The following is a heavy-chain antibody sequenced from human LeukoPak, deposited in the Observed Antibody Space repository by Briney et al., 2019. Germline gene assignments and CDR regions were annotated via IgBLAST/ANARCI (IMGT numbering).Heavy chain of an antibody. J-gene: IGHJ4*02. V-gene: IGHV3-33*01. CDR2: IAYDGSRA. CDR3: TRYYNNHFDY. Sequence: GGSLRLSCAGPGFTFGGYGMHWFRQTPGKGLEWVAVIAYDGSRAFYADSVKGRFTISRDNSKNTMSVQMDDLRAEDTAVYYCTRYYNNHFDYWGQGTLVTVSS. D-gene: IGHD3-9*01. CDR1: GFTFGGYG.